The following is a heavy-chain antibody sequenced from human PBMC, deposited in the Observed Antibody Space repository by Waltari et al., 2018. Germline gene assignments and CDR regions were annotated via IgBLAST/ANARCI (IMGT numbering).Heavy chain of an antibody. Sequence: EVQLVESGGGLIQPGGSLRLSCAASGFTVSSNYMSWVRQAPGKGLEWVSVIYSGGSTYYADSVKGRFTISRDNSKNTLYLQMNSLRAEDTAVYYCARDHDYGDYSNWFDPWGQGTLVTVSS. CDR2: IYSGGST. CDR1: GFTVSSNY. V-gene: IGHV3-53*01. CDR3: ARDHDYGDYSNWFDP. J-gene: IGHJ5*02. D-gene: IGHD4-17*01.